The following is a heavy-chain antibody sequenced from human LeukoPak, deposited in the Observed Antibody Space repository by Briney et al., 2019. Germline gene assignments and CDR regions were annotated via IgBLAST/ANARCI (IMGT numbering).Heavy chain of an antibody. Sequence: GGSLRLSCAASGFTFSSYGMHWVRQAPGKGLEWVAVIWYDGSNKYYADSVNGRFTISRDNSKNTLYLQMNSLRAEDTAVYYCARGLLRFLEWSDSPYFDYWGQGNLVTVSS. J-gene: IGHJ4*02. CDR3: ARGLLRFLEWSDSPYFDY. CDR1: GFTFSSYG. V-gene: IGHV3-33*01. CDR2: IWYDGSNK. D-gene: IGHD3-3*01.